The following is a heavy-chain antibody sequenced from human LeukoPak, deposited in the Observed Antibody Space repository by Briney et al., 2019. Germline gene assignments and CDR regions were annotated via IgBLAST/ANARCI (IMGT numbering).Heavy chain of an antibody. V-gene: IGHV3-23*01. CDR2: ISGSGAST. CDR3: AREHSSTWSYDY. CDR1: GFTFSTNA. Sequence: GGSLRLSCLTSGFTFSTNAMSWVRQAPGKGLEWISGISGSGASTYYADTVKGRFTISRDNAKNSLYLQMNNVRDEDTAVYYCAREHSSTWSYDYWGQGTLVIVTS. D-gene: IGHD6-13*01. J-gene: IGHJ4*02.